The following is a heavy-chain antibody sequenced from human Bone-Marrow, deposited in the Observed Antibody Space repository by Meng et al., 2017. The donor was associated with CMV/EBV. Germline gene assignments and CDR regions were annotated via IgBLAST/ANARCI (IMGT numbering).Heavy chain of an antibody. Sequence: GGSLRLSCAASGFTFSSYAMHWVRQAPGKGLEWVAVISYDGSNKYYADSVKGRFTISRDNAKNSLYLQMNSLRAEDTAVYYCARGYCSSTSCYFWVDVWGQGTTVTVSS. V-gene: IGHV3-30-3*01. J-gene: IGHJ6*02. CDR1: GFTFSSYA. CDR3: ARGYCSSTSCYFWVDV. CDR2: ISYDGSNK. D-gene: IGHD2-2*01.